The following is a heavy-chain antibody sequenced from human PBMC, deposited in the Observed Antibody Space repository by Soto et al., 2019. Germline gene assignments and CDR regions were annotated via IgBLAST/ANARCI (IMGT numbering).Heavy chain of an antibody. CDR3: ARVRMYSSGWYGGCFDY. Sequence: SETLSLTCTVSGGSISSYYWSWIRQPPGKGLEWIGYIYYSGSTNYNPSLKSRVTISVDTSKNQFSLKLSSVTAADTAVYYCARVRMYSSGWYGGCFDYWGQGTLVTVSS. J-gene: IGHJ4*03. CDR2: IYYSGST. D-gene: IGHD6-19*01. V-gene: IGHV4-59*01. CDR1: GGSISSYY.